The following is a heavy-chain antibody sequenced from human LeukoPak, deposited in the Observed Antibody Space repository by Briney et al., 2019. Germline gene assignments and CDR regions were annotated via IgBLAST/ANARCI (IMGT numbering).Heavy chain of an antibody. J-gene: IGHJ4*02. CDR3: TRSVGHIDY. CDR2: TYYRSKWYN. V-gene: IGHV6-1*01. Sequence: SQTLSLTCAISGDSVSSNSAAWNWIRQCPSRGLEWLGRTYYRSKWYNGYAVSVKSRITINPDTSKNQFSLHLNSVTPEDTAVYYCTRSVGHIDYWGQGILVTVSS. CDR1: GDSVSSNSAA.